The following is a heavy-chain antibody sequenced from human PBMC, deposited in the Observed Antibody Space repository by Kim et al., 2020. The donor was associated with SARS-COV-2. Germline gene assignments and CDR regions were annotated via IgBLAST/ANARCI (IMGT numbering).Heavy chain of an antibody. J-gene: IGHJ6*02. Sequence: GGSLRLSCAASGFTFSSYAMHWVRQAPGKGLEWVAVISYDGSNKYYADSVKGRFTISRDNSKNTLYLQMNSLRAEDTAVYYCARDFVVVVAATFHYYYGMDVWDQGTTVTVSS. CDR3: ARDFVVVVAATFHYYYGMDV. V-gene: IGHV3-30-3*01. CDR2: ISYDGSNK. CDR1: GFTFSSYA. D-gene: IGHD2-15*01.